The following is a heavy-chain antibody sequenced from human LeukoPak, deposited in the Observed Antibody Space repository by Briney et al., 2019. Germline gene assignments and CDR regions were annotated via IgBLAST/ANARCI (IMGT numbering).Heavy chain of an antibody. J-gene: IGHJ6*03. D-gene: IGHD3-3*01. V-gene: IGHV4-61*02. CDR2: IYTSGST. CDR3: ARVSRDFWSGPYYYYMDV. CDR1: GASISSGSYY. Sequence: PSETPSLTCTVSGASISSGSYYWSWIRQPAGKGLEWIGRIYTSGSTNYNPSLKSRVTISVDTSKNQFSLKLSSVTAADTAVYYCARVSRDFWSGPYYYYMDVWGKGTTVTVSS.